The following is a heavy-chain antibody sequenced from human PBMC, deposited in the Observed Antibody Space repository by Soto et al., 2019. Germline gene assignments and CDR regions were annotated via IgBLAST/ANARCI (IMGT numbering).Heavy chain of an antibody. D-gene: IGHD3-22*01. V-gene: IGHV4-59*02. CDR1: GDAVTSHY. CDR3: AKGESSVSASYFDP. Sequence: SETLSLTCSFSGDAVTSHYLTWIRQSPEKGLEWIGYMHYTGFSHYNPSLKGRFTISRDNSENTLYLQMNSLRAEDTAVYYCAKGESSVSASYFDPWGQGTLVTVSS. CDR2: MHYTGFS. J-gene: IGHJ5*02.